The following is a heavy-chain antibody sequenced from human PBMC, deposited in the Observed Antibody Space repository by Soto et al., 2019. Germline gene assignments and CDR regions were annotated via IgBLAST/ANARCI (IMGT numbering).Heavy chain of an antibody. V-gene: IGHV3-33*01. Sequence: GGSLRLSCAASGFTFSSYGMHWVRQAPGKGLEWVAVIWYDGSNKYYAGSVKGRFTISRDNSKNTLYLQIDGLRAEDTAVYYCARDEVPDVQNDAFDIWGQGTMVTVSS. CDR3: ARDEVPDVQNDAFDI. J-gene: IGHJ3*02. CDR1: GFTFSSYG. CDR2: IWYDGSNK.